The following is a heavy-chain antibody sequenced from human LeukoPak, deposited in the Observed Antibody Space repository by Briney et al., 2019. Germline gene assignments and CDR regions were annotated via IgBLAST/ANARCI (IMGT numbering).Heavy chain of an antibody. D-gene: IGHD6-19*01. CDR1: GGSISSSSYY. V-gene: IGHV4-39*01. CDR2: IYYSGST. Sequence: SETLSLTCTVSGGSISSSSYYWGWIRQPPGKGLEWIGSIYYSGSTYYNPSLKSRVTISVDTSKNQFSLKLSSVTAADTAVYYCGAGTKILSDYWGQGTLVTVSS. CDR3: GAGTKILSDY. J-gene: IGHJ4*02.